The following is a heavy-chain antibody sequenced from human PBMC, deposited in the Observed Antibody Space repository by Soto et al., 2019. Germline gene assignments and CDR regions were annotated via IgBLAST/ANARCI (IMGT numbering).Heavy chain of an antibody. J-gene: IGHJ6*02. Sequence: QLQLQESGSGLVKPSQTLSLTCAVSGGSISSGGYSWGWIRQPPGKGLEWIGYIYHSGSTYYNPSLKSRVTISVDRSKNQFSLKLSSVTAADTAVYYCARGYSYGPYYYYGMDVWGQGTTVTVSS. CDR3: ARGYSYGPYYYYGMDV. CDR1: GGSISSGGYS. V-gene: IGHV4-30-2*01. D-gene: IGHD5-18*01. CDR2: IYHSGST.